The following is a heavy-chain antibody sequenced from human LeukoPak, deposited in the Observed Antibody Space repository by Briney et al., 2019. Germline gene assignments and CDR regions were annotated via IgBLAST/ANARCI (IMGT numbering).Heavy chain of an antibody. CDR3: ARGSGYYYYYYMDV. J-gene: IGHJ6*03. Sequence: GGSLRLSCAASGFTFSDYYMSWIRQAPGKGPEWVSYISSSGSTIYYADSVKGRFTISRDNAKNSLYLQMNSLRAEDTAVYYCARGSGYYYYYYMDVWGKGTTVTVSS. CDR1: GFTFSDYY. V-gene: IGHV3-11*04. CDR2: ISSSGSTI.